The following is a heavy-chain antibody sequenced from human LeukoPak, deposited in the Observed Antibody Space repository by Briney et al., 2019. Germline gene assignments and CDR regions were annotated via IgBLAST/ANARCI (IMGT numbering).Heavy chain of an antibody. Sequence: ASVKVSCKVSGYTLTELSMHWVRQAPGKGLEWMGGFDPEDGETIYAQKFQGRVTMTEDTSTGTAYMELSSLRSEDTAVYYCATLTTMITFGGVIVIPGLYYFDYWGQGTLVTVSS. J-gene: IGHJ4*02. V-gene: IGHV1-24*01. CDR2: FDPEDGET. CDR1: GYTLTELS. D-gene: IGHD3-16*02. CDR3: ATLTTMITFGGVIVIPGLYYFDY.